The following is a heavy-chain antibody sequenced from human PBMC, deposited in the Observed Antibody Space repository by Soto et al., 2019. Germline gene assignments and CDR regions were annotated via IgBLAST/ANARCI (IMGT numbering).Heavy chain of an antibody. CDR1: VFIFRSYG. V-gene: IGHV3-21*01. CDR3: ARLYSSWSAFDY. D-gene: IGHD6-6*01. Sequence: PGGSLRLSCAASVFIFRSYGMNWVRQAPGKGLEWVASISSGGTYVYYAESAKGRFTISRDNGKNSLYLQMSSLRAEDTALYYCARLYSSWSAFDYWGQGSLVTVSS. CDR2: ISSGGTYV. J-gene: IGHJ4*02.